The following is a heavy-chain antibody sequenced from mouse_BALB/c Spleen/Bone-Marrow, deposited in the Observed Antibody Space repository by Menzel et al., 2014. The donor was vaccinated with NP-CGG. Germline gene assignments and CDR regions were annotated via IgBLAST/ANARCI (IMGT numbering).Heavy chain of an antibody. CDR3: ARHRYYFDY. V-gene: IGHV5-12-1*01. CDR2: ISSGGGST. J-gene: IGHJ2*01. CDR1: GFAFSSYD. Sequence: EVQLQQSGGGLVEPGGSLKLSCAASGFAFSSYDMSWVRQTPEKRLEWVAYISSGGGSTYYPDTVKGRLTISRDNAKNTLYLQMSSLKSEDTAMYYCARHRYYFDYWGQGTTLTVSS.